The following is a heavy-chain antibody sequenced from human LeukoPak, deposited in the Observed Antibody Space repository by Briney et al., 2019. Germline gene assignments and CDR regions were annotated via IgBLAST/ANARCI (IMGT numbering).Heavy chain of an antibody. CDR1: GVSVSSGSYY. CDR3: ARGICGGDCYADY. D-gene: IGHD2-21*02. Sequence: SETLSLTCTVSGVSVSSGSYYWRWIRQPPGKGLEWIGYIYYSGSTNYNPSLKSRVTISVDTSKNQFSLKLSSVTAADTAVYYCARGICGGDCYADYWGQGTLVTVSS. J-gene: IGHJ4*02. CDR2: IYYSGST. V-gene: IGHV4-61*01.